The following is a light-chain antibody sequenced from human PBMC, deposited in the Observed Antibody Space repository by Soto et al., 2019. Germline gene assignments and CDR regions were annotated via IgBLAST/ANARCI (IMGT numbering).Light chain of an antibody. CDR1: QSISSW. Sequence: DIQMTQSPSTLSASVGDRATITCRASQSISSWLAWYQQKPGKAPKLLIYDASSLESGVPSRFSGSGSGTEFTLTISSLQPEDFATYYCLQDYNYPPTFGQGTKVDIK. CDR2: DAS. J-gene: IGKJ1*01. V-gene: IGKV1-5*01. CDR3: LQDYNYPPT.